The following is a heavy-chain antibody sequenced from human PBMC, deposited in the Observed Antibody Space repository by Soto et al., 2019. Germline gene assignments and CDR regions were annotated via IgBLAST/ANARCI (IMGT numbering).Heavy chain of an antibody. CDR3: ARERHGRYES. Sequence: AAVKVSCKTSGYSFTTYGITWVRQAPGQGLEWMGWISVHSGSTQSVQKLQGRVTMTTDTSTSTAYMELRSLRSDDTAVYYCARERHGRYESWGQGTLVTVSS. J-gene: IGHJ4*02. CDR2: ISVHSGST. D-gene: IGHD5-12*01. V-gene: IGHV1-18*01. CDR1: GYSFTTYG.